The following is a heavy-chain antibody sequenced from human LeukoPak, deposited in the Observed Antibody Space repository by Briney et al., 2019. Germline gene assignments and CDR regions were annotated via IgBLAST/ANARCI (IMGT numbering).Heavy chain of an antibody. CDR1: GFTFSSYI. CDR2: ISSSSSYI. Sequence: GGSLRLSCADSGFTFSSYIMNWVRQAPGKGLEWVSSISSSSSYIYYADSVKGRFTISRDNSKNTLYLQMNSLRAEDTAVYYCATAMYCSGGSCYPSLLYWGQGTLVTVSS. CDR3: ATAMYCSGGSCYPSLLY. J-gene: IGHJ4*02. V-gene: IGHV3-21*04. D-gene: IGHD2-15*01.